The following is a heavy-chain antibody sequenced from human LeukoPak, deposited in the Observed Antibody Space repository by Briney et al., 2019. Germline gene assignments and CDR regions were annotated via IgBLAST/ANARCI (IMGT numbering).Heavy chain of an antibody. D-gene: IGHD3-3*01. V-gene: IGHV3-23*01. Sequence: GSLRLSCAASGLTFSSYAMSWVRQAPGKGLEWVSAISGGGGSTYYADSVRGRFTISRDNSKNTLYLQMNSLRAEDTAVYYCAKDPTHHYFWSGNSDWGQGTLVTVSS. CDR3: AKDPTHHYFWSGNSD. J-gene: IGHJ4*02. CDR1: GLTFSSYA. CDR2: ISGGGGST.